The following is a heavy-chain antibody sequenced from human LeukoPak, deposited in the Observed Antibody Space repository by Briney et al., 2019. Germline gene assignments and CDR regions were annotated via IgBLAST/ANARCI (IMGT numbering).Heavy chain of an antibody. CDR3: AKDQGYYDSSGYPFWY. V-gene: IGHV3-30-3*01. Sequence: GGPLRLSCAASGFTFSSYAMHWVRQAPGKGLEWLAVISYDGSNKYYADSVKGRFTISRDNSKNTLYLQMNSLRAEDTAVYYCAKDQGYYDSSGYPFWYWGQGTLVTVSS. CDR2: ISYDGSNK. CDR1: GFTFSSYA. D-gene: IGHD3-22*01. J-gene: IGHJ4*02.